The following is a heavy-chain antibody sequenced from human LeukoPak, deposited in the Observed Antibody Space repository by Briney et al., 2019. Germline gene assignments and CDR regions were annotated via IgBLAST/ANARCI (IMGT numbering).Heavy chain of an antibody. V-gene: IGHV3-30*07. CDR2: LAYDETFR. CDR1: GFTFSRYT. D-gene: IGHD6-6*01. J-gene: IGHJ4*02. CDR3: AREWSSSSGKAFDY. Sequence: PGGSLRLSCSASGFTFSRYTMHWVRQAPGKGLEWVALLAYDETFRYYADSVKGRFTISRDNAKNSLYLQMNSLRAEDTAVYYCAREWSSSSGKAFDYWGQGTLVTVSS.